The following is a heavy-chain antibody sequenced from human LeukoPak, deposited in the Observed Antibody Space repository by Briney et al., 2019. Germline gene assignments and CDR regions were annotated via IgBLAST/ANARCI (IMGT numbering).Heavy chain of an antibody. D-gene: IGHD1-26*01. J-gene: IGHJ4*02. V-gene: IGHV1-18*04. CDR2: ISAYDGTT. CDR3: ARDSGGAPDY. Sequence: ASVKVSCKASGYTFTSYGISWVRQAPGQGLEYMGRISAYDGTTSYAQKFQGRVTMTTDTSTGTAYMEMRTLRSDDTAVYYCARDSGGAPDYWGQGTLVTVSS. CDR1: GYTFTSYG.